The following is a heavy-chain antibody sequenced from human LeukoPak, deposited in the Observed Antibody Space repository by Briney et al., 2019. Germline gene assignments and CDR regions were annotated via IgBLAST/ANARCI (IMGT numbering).Heavy chain of an antibody. CDR2: INPNSGGT. Sequence: ASVKVSFQASGYTFTGYYMHWVRQAPGQGLEWMGWINPNSGGTNYAQKFQGRVTMTRDTSISTAYMELSRLRSDDTAVYYCARDPYGSGSYTNWGQGTLVTVSS. D-gene: IGHD3-10*01. V-gene: IGHV1-2*02. CDR1: GYTFTGYY. CDR3: ARDPYGSGSYTN. J-gene: IGHJ4*02.